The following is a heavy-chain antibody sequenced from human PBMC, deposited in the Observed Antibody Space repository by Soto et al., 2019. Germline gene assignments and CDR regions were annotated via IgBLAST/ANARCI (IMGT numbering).Heavy chain of an antibody. D-gene: IGHD1-20*01. V-gene: IGHV1-8*01. CDR3: ARDHRYNWNDEGWFDP. CDR1: GYMFSTYD. J-gene: IGHJ5*02. CDR2: LNPNSGNT. Sequence: QVQLVQSGAEVKKPGASVKVSCKASGYMFSTYDINWVRQAPGQGLEWMGWLNPNSGNTGYAQKFQGRVTMTRNTSINTACMELSSLGSDDTAVYYCARDHRYNWNDEGWFDPWGQGTLVTVSS.